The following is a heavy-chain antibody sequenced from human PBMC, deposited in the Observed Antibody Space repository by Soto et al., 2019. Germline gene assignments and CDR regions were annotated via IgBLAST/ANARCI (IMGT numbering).Heavy chain of an antibody. CDR1: GFTFSSYW. CDR3: ARDRGWSLFDY. Sequence: EVQLVESGGGLVQPGGSLRLSCAASGFTFSSYWMYWVRQAPGKGLVWVSRTNSDGSDTTYADSVKGRFTISRDNAKNTLYLQMNSLRAEDTAVYYCARDRGWSLFDYWGQGTPVTVSS. D-gene: IGHD6-19*01. V-gene: IGHV3-74*01. J-gene: IGHJ4*02. CDR2: TNSDGSDT.